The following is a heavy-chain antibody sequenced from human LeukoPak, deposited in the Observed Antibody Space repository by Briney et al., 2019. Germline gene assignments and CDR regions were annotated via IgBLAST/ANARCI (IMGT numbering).Heavy chain of an antibody. D-gene: IGHD5-18*01. CDR2: ISFDGSNK. J-gene: IGHJ4*02. Sequence: GGSLRLSCAASGFTFSNYGMHWVRQAPGKGLEWVAIISFDGSNKYYADSMKGRFTISRDNSKNTLYLQMNSLRAEDTAVYYCAKDDGYQAFDYWGQGTLVTVSS. CDR1: GFTFSNYG. V-gene: IGHV3-30*18. CDR3: AKDDGYQAFDY.